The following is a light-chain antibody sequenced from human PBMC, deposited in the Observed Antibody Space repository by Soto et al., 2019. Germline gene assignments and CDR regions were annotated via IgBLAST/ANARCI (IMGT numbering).Light chain of an antibody. CDR2: RDG. CDR1: SSNIGSHF. Sequence: QSVLTQPPSASGTPGQSLTISCSGSSSNIGSHFVYWYQHLPGTAPKLFIFRDGQRPSGGLARFFGSKSGTSASLAISGLRSEDEDDDYCAVWDQSLTGWVFGGGTKLTVL. V-gene: IGLV1-47*01. J-gene: IGLJ3*02. CDR3: AVWDQSLTGWV.